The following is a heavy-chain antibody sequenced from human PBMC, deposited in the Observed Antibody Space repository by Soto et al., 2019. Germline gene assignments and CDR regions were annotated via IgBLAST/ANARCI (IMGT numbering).Heavy chain of an antibody. Sequence: EVQLVESGGGLVKPGGSLRLSCAASGFTVSSNYMSWVRQAPGKGLEWVSVIYSGGSTYYADSVKGRFTISRDNSKNTLYLQMNSLRAEDTAVYYCASQTTVVTPVDYWGQGTLVTVSS. V-gene: IGHV3-53*01. CDR3: ASQTTVVTPVDY. J-gene: IGHJ4*02. CDR2: IYSGGST. D-gene: IGHD4-17*01. CDR1: GFTVSSNY.